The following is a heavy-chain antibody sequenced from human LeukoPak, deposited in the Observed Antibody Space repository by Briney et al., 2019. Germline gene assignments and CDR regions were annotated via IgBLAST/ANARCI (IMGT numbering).Heavy chain of an antibody. J-gene: IGHJ5*02. V-gene: IGHV4-59*13. Sequence: SETLSLTCSVSGASISNYLWSWIRQPPGKGLEWIGYVSYSGKTDYTPSLKSRVTVSLDAFNNHFSLTLSSVTAADTAVYYCARYHSRSHEGWIDPWGQGAQVTVSS. D-gene: IGHD3-10*01. CDR2: VSYSGKT. CDR1: GASISNYL. CDR3: ARYHSRSHEGWIDP.